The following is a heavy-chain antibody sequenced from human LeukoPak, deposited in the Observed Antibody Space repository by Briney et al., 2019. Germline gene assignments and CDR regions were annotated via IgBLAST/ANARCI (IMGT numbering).Heavy chain of an antibody. Sequence: PGGSLRLSCAASGFTFSGYGMHWVRQAPGKGLERVAFIRNDGSNKDYVKSVKGRFTISRDNSKNTLYLQMNSLSAEDTAVYFCAKDWCCCGGDCYQFYYMDVWGKGTTVTVS. D-gene: IGHD2-21*01. CDR2: IRNDGSNK. CDR3: AKDWCCCGGDCYQFYYMDV. CDR1: GFTFSGYG. J-gene: IGHJ6*03. V-gene: IGHV3-30*02.